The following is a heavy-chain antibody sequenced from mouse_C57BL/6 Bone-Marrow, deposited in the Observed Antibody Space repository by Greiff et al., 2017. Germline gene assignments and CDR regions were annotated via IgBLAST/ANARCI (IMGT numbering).Heavy chain of an antibody. CDR2: INYDGSST. V-gene: IGHV5-16*01. Sequence: DVQLQESEGGLVQPGSSMKLSCTASGFTFSDYYMAWVRQVPEKGLEWVANINYDGSSTYYLDSLKSRFIIARDNAKNILYLQMSSLKSEDTATYYCAREDYHIPSAMDYWGQGTSVTVSS. J-gene: IGHJ4*01. CDR3: AREDYHIPSAMDY. D-gene: IGHD1-1*02. CDR1: GFTFSDYY.